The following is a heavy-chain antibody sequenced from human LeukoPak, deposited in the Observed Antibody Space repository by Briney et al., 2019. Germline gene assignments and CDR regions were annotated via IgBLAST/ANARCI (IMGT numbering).Heavy chain of an antibody. CDR2: MNPNSGNT. CDR1: GYTFTSYD. D-gene: IGHD6-19*01. CDR3: ARDPPRIAVAGTATFDY. Sequence: VASVKVSCKASGYTFTSYDINWVRQATGQGLEWMGWMNPNSGNTGYAQKFQGRVTITRNTSISTAYMGLSSLRSEDTAVYYCARDPPRIAVAGTATFDYWGQGTLVTVSS. J-gene: IGHJ4*02. V-gene: IGHV1-8*03.